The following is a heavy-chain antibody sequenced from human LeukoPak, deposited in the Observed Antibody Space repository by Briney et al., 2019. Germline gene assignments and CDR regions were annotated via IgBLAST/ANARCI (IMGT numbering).Heavy chain of an antibody. D-gene: IGHD6-19*01. CDR2: IYPGDSDT. CDR3: ARQSSGLVPEENYYYYMDV. Sequence: GESLKISCKGSGYSFTSNWIGWVRQMPGKGLEWMGIIYPGDSDTRYSPSFQGQVTISADKSISTAYLQWSSLKASDTAMYYCARQSSGLVPEENYYYYMDVWGKGTTVTISS. CDR1: GYSFTSNW. V-gene: IGHV5-51*01. J-gene: IGHJ6*03.